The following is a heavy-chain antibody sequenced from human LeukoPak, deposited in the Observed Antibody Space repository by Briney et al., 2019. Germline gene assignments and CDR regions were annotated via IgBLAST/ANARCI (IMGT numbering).Heavy chain of an antibody. CDR3: AKDSAKKYDDY. Sequence: PGGTLTLSCAASGFTFNTYCMSWVRQAPGKGLEWVSGISGSDGSTNYEASVKGRFTSSRENSKKTLYPQMNSLRAEDTDVYNCAKDSAKKYDDYWGQGNLGTVSS. CDR2: ISGSDGST. D-gene: IGHD2/OR15-2a*01. CDR1: GFTFNTYC. V-gene: IGHV3-23*01. J-gene: IGHJ4*02.